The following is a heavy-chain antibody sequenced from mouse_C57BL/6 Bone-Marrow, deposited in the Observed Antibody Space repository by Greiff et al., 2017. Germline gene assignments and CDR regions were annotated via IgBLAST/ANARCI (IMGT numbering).Heavy chain of an antibody. CDR3: ARRATMITTVYYYAMDY. V-gene: IGHV1-72*01. Sequence: VQLQQPGAELVKPGASVKLSCKASGYTFTSYWMHWVKQRPGRGLEWIGRIDPNSGGTKYNEKFKSKATLTVDKPSSTAYMQLSSLTSEDSAVYYCARRATMITTVYYYAMDYWGQGTSVTVSS. CDR1: GYTFTSYW. D-gene: IGHD2-4*01. J-gene: IGHJ4*01. CDR2: IDPNSGGT.